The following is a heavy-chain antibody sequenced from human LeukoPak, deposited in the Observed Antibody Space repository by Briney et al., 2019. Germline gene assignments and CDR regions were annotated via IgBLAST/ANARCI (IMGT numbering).Heavy chain of an antibody. Sequence: GGSLRLSCAASGFTFSSYGMHWVRQAPGKGLEWVAFIRYDGSNKYYADSVKGRFTISRDNSKNTLYLQMNSLRAEDTAVYYCAKEFSEVWFGEFFRASDYWGQGTLVTVSS. V-gene: IGHV3-30*02. CDR2: IRYDGSNK. CDR3: AKEFSEVWFGEFFRASDY. D-gene: IGHD3-10*01. CDR1: GFTFSSYG. J-gene: IGHJ4*02.